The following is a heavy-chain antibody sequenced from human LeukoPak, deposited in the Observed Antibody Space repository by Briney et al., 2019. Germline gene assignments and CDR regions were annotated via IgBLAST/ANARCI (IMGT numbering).Heavy chain of an antibody. CDR2: ISPYNGNT. Sequence: ASVKVSCKASGYTSTTYGISWVRQAPGHGLEWMGWISPYNGNTNYAQRLQGRVTLTTDTSTSTAYMELRSLRSDDTAVYYCASEEKWELTPMDHGAFDIWGQGTMVTVSS. CDR3: ASEEKWELTPMDHGAFDI. D-gene: IGHD1-26*01. V-gene: IGHV1-18*01. CDR1: GYTSTTYG. J-gene: IGHJ3*02.